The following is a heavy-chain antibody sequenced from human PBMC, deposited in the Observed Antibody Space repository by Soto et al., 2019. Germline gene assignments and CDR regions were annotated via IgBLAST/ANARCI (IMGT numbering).Heavy chain of an antibody. CDR2: IYYSGST. Sequence: SETLSLTCTVSGGSISSYYWSWIRQPPGKGLEWIGYIYYSGSTNYNPSLKSRVTISVDTSKNQFSLKLSSVTAADTAVYYCAGYCLGSYYKAYYYFMDVWGKGTSVTGSS. CDR1: GGSISSYY. CDR3: AGYCLGSYYKAYYYFMDV. V-gene: IGHV4-59*01. J-gene: IGHJ6*03. D-gene: IGHD3-10*01.